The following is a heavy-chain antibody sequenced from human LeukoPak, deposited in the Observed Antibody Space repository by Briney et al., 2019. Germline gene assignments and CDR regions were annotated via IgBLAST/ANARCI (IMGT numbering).Heavy chain of an antibody. D-gene: IGHD5-18*01. CDR3: ARDGASRYSYGLYYFDY. V-gene: IGHV3-33*01. CDR1: GFTFSSYG. CDR2: IWYDGSNK. J-gene: IGHJ4*02. Sequence: GGSLRLSCAASGFTFSSYGMHWVRQAPGKGLEWVAVIWYDGSNKYYADSVKGRFTISRDNAKNSLYLQMNSLRAEDTAVYYCARDGASRYSYGLYYFDYWGQGTLVTVSS.